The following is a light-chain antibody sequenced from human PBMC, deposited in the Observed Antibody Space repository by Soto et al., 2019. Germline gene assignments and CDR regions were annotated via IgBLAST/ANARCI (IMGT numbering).Light chain of an antibody. J-gene: IGLJ2*01. Sequence: QSVLTQPASVSGSPGQSITISCTGTSSDVGGYNYVSWYQQHPGKAPKLMIYDVSNRPSGVSNRFSGSKSGNTASLTISGLQAEYEADYYCSSYTSRSTLVVFGGGTKLPVL. V-gene: IGLV2-14*01. CDR2: DVS. CDR1: SSDVGGYNY. CDR3: SSYTSRSTLVV.